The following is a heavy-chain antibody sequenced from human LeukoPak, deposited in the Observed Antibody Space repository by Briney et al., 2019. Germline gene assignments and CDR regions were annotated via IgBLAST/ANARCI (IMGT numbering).Heavy chain of an antibody. V-gene: IGHV4-59*08. Sequence: SETLSLTCTVSGGSISSYYWSWIRQPPGKGLEWLAYIYYTGSTNYNPSLKTRLTISVDTSKHQFPLRLNSVTAADTAVYYCARFSQYYDSPTHYLDYWGQGILVTVSS. CDR1: GGSISSYY. J-gene: IGHJ4*02. D-gene: IGHD3-16*01. CDR3: ARFSQYYDSPTHYLDY. CDR2: IYYTGST.